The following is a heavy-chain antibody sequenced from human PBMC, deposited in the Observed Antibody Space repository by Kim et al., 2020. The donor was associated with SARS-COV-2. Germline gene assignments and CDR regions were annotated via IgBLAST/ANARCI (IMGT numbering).Heavy chain of an antibody. CDR1: GGPISSYY. V-gene: IGHV4-59*08. J-gene: IGHJ4*01. Sequence: SETLSLTCTVSGGPISSYYWSWIRQPPGKGLEWIGYIYYSGCTNYNPSFKSRVTISVDTSKNQFSLKLSSVTAADTAVYYCSRRSLGYCITGVCYEGFD. D-gene: IGHD2-8*01. CDR2: IYYSGCT. CDR3: SRRSLGYCITGVCYEGFD.